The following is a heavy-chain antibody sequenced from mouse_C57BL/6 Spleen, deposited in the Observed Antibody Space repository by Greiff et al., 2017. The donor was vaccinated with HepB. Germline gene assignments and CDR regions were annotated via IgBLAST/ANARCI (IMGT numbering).Heavy chain of an antibody. CDR3: ARGIYYGSVYYFDY. D-gene: IGHD1-1*01. CDR2: IDPSDSYT. V-gene: IGHV1-50*01. J-gene: IGHJ2*01. Sequence: QVQLKQPGAELVKPGASVKLSCKASGYTFTSYWMQWVKQRPGQGLEWIGEIDPSDSYTDYNQKFKGKATLTVDTSSSTAYMQLSSLTSEDSAVYYCARGIYYGSVYYFDYWGQGTTLTVSS. CDR1: GYTFTSYW.